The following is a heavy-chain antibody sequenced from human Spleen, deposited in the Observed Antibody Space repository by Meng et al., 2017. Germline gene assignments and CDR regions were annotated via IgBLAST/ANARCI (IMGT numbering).Heavy chain of an antibody. CDR3: ARGRRKSYYDFWSGYYTQTGDYGMDV. V-gene: IGHV4-39*06. CDR2: INHSGST. Sequence: GSLRLSCTVSGGSISSGGYYWSWIRQPPGKGLEWIGEINHSGSTNYNPSLKSRVTISVDTSKNQFPLKLSSVTAADTAVYYCARGRRKSYYDFWSGYYTQTGDYGMDVWGQGTTVTVSS. J-gene: IGHJ6*02. CDR1: GGSISSGGYY. D-gene: IGHD3-3*01.